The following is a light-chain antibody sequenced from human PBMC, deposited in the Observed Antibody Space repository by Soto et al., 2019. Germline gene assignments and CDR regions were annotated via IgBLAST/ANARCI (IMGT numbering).Light chain of an antibody. CDR1: SGHTSNA. V-gene: IGLV4-69*01. CDR3: QTWGTGIQV. CDR2: VNSDGSH. J-gene: IGLJ2*01. Sequence: QSVLTQSASASASLGASVKLTCTLSSGHTSNAIAWHQQQPEKGPRYLMKVNSDGSHTKGDGIPDRFSGSSSGAERYLTISSLQSEDEADYYCQTWGTGIQVFGGGTKLTVL.